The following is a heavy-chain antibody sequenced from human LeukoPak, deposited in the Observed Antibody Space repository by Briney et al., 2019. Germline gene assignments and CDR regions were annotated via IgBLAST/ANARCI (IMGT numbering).Heavy chain of an antibody. D-gene: IGHD6-19*01. CDR1: GFTFSSYE. CDR2: ISSSGSTI. V-gene: IGHV3-48*03. CDR3: ARGTGVAVAESTYFDY. J-gene: IGHJ4*02. Sequence: GGSLRLSCAASGFTFSSYEMNWVRQAPGKGLEWVSYISSSGSTIYYADSVKGRFTISRDNAKNSLYLQMNSLRAEDTALYYCARGTGVAVAESTYFDYWGQGTLVTVSS.